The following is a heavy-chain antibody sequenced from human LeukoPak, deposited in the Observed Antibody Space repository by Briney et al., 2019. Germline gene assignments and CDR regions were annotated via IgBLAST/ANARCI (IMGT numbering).Heavy chain of an antibody. V-gene: IGHV3-48*01. CDR3: VRRFDC. Sequence: GGSLRLSCAASGFTLSTYAMNWVRQAPGKGLEWVSYISSDWNTIYYADSVKGRFTLSRDNGKNSLYLQMDSLRVEDTAIYYCVRRFDCWGQGTLVTVSS. CDR1: GFTLSTYA. J-gene: IGHJ4*02. CDR2: ISSDWNTI.